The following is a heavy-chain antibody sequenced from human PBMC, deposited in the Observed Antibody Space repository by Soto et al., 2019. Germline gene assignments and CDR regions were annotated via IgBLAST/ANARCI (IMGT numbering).Heavy chain of an antibody. Sequence: QVQLVESGGGVVQPGRSLRLSCAASGFTFSSYGMHWVRQAPGKGLEWVAVIWYDGSNKYYADSVKGRFTISRDNSKNTLYLQMNSLRAEDKAVYYCARDYYDSSGYYYTYWGQGTLVTVSS. D-gene: IGHD3-22*01. CDR3: ARDYYDSSGYYYTY. J-gene: IGHJ4*02. CDR2: IWYDGSNK. CDR1: GFTFSSYG. V-gene: IGHV3-33*01.